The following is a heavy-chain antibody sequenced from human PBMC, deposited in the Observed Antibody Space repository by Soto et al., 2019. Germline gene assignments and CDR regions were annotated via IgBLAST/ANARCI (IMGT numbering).Heavy chain of an antibody. CDR2: IIPIFGTA. Sequence: QVQLVQSGAEVKKPGSSVKVSCKASGGTFSSYAISWVRQAPGQGLEWMGGIIPIFGTANYAQKFQGRVTITADESTSTAHMELSSLRFGDTAVYYCASQQLGPSYYYGMDVWGQGTTVTVSS. CDR1: GGTFSSYA. D-gene: IGHD6-6*01. J-gene: IGHJ6*02. CDR3: ASQQLGPSYYYGMDV. V-gene: IGHV1-69*12.